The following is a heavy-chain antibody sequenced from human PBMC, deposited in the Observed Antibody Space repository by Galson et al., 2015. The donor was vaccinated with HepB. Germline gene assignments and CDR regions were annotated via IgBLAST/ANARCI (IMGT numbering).Heavy chain of an antibody. V-gene: IGHV1-69*04. CDR1: GGTFSSYA. J-gene: IGHJ4*02. CDR2: IIPILGIA. D-gene: IGHD3-9*01. CDR3: ARDTDILTATYDY. Sequence: SVKVSCKASGGTFSSYAFSWVRQAPGQGLECMGRIIPILGIANYAQKFQGRVTITADKSTSTVYMELSSLRSEDTAVYYCARDTDILTATYDYWGQGTLVTVSS.